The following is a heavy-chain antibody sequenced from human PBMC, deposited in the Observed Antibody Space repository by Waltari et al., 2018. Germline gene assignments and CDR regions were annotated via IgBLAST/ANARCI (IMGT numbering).Heavy chain of an antibody. D-gene: IGHD3-3*01. CDR1: GYTVTSYG. CDR3: ARDGLFTVFGVVILYYVAY. V-gene: IGHV1-18*01. CDR2: KSASNGTT. Sequence: QVQLVQPGAEVKKPGASVKVSCKASGYTVTSYGISWVRQAPGQGLEWMGWKSASNGTTTYVQKRPGRFPMTSDTSPSTAYLGLRSLRSGDTAVYYCARDGLFTVFGVVILYYVAYWGQGTLVTLSS. J-gene: IGHJ4*02.